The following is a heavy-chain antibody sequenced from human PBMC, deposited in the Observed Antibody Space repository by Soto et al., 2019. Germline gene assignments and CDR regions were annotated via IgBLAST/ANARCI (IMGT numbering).Heavy chain of an antibody. CDR2: MNPNSGNT. J-gene: IGHJ4*02. D-gene: IGHD6-19*01. CDR3: ARAGSGWYRPFY. CDR1: GYTFTSYY. Sequence: ASVKVSCKASGYTFTSYYINWVLQATGQGLEWMGWMNPNSGNTGYAQKFQGRVTMTRNTSISTAYMELSSLRSEDTAVYYCARAGSGWYRPFYWGQGTLVTVSS. V-gene: IGHV1-8*01.